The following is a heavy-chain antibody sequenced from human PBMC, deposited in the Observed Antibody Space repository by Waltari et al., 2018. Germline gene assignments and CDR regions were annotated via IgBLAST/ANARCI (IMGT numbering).Heavy chain of an antibody. CDR2: TKNRRNYYTT. J-gene: IGHJ4*02. CDR3: ARWDSGSCGD. CDR1: GFAFSAHY. V-gene: IGHV3-72*01. Sequence: EVHLVESGGGLVQPGGSLRLSCATSGFAFSAHYIDWVRQAPGKGLEWVGRTKNRRNYYTTEYAASVRGRFTILRDDSRNSVYLQMNSLKPEDTAVYYCARWDSGSCGDWGQGTLVTVSS. D-gene: IGHD1-26*01.